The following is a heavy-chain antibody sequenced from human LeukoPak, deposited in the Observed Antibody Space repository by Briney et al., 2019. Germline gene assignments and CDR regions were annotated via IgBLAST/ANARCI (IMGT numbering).Heavy chain of an antibody. V-gene: IGHV3-9*01. Sequence: GGSLRLSCAVSGFTFDDYAMHWVRQVPGKGLEWVSGINWNSDSIGYADSVKGRFTTSRDNAKNSLYLQVNSLRAEDTAFYYCAINGGGDSGYGNFDYWGQGTPVTVSS. CDR3: AINGGGDSGYGNFDY. CDR1: GFTFDDYA. J-gene: IGHJ4*02. CDR2: INWNSDSI. D-gene: IGHD5-12*01.